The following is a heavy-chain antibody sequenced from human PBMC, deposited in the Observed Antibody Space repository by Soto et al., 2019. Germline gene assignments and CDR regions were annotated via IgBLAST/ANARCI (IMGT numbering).Heavy chain of an antibody. V-gene: IGHV1-69*13. J-gene: IGHJ1*01. D-gene: IGHD2-21*02. CDR1: GGTFSSYA. Sequence: ASVKVSCKASGGTFSSYAISWVRQAPGQGLEWMGGIIPIFGTANYAQKFQGRVTITADESTSTAYMELSSLRSEDTAVYYCARDTAYCGGDCYSLYFQHWGQGTLVTVSS. CDR3: ARDTAYCGGDCYSLYFQH. CDR2: IIPIFGTA.